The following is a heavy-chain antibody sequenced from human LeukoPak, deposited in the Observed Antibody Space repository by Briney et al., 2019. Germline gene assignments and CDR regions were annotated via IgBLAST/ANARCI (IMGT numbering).Heavy chain of an antibody. Sequence: GGSLRLSCAASGFIFNSYAMSWVRQAPGKGLEWVSAISGSDGGTNYADSVKGRFTISRDNAKNSLYLQMNSLRAEDTAVYYCARDDFWSGYPFDYWGQGTLVTVSS. CDR1: GFIFNSYA. CDR2: ISGSDGGT. D-gene: IGHD3-3*01. CDR3: ARDDFWSGYPFDY. V-gene: IGHV3-23*01. J-gene: IGHJ4*02.